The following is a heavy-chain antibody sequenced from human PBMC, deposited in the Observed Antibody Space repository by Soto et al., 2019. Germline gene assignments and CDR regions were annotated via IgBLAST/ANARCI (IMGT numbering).Heavy chain of an antibody. CDR1: GASFTSNDW. D-gene: IGHD1-7*01. J-gene: IGHJ4*02. Sequence: PSESLSLTCAVSGASFTSNDWWTWVRQPPGRGLEWIGEIYRTGSTNYNPSLKSRVTISLDKSENQFSLKVTSLTAADTAVYYCASRDPGTSVDYWGQGTEVTVSS. CDR3: ASRDPGTSVDY. CDR2: IYRTGST. V-gene: IGHV4-4*02.